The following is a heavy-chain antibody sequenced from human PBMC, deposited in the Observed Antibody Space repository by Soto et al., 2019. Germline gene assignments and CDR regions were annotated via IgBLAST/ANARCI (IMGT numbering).Heavy chain of an antibody. J-gene: IGHJ4*02. CDR2: IYYSGST. V-gene: IGHV4-39*01. CDR1: GGSISSRGYH. D-gene: IGHD4-17*01. Sequence: PSETLSLTCTVSGGSISSRGYHWSWIRQPPGKGLEWIGTIYYSGSTYYNPSLKSRVTISVDTSKNTVYLQMNSLRLEDTAVYYCARGPSYSDSYFDHWGQGTLVTVSS. CDR3: ARGPSYSDSYFDH.